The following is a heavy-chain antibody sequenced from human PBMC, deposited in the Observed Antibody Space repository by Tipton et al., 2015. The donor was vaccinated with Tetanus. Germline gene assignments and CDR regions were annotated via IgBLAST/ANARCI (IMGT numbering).Heavy chain of an antibody. D-gene: IGHD2-2*01. CDR1: GFTLTTYD. Sequence: SLRLSCAASGFTLTTYDIHWVRQAPGKGLEWVANIKQDGSAKYYVDSVKGRFTISRDNAKNSLYLQMNSLRAEDTAVYYCARDSTYLFDYWGQGTLVTVSS. CDR3: ARDSTYLFDY. V-gene: IGHV3-7*01. J-gene: IGHJ4*02. CDR2: IKQDGSAK.